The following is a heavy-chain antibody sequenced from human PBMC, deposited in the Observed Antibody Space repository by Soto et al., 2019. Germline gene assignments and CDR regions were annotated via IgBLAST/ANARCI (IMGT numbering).Heavy chain of an antibody. V-gene: IGHV4-59*01. CDR1: GGSISSYY. D-gene: IGHD5-12*01. Sequence: PSETLSLTCTVSGGSISSYYWSWIRQPPGKGLEWIGYIYYSGNTNYNPSLKSRVTISVDTSKNQFSLKLSSVTAADTAVYYCARDGYENWFDPWGQGTLVTSPQ. CDR2: IYYSGNT. J-gene: IGHJ5*02. CDR3: ARDGYENWFDP.